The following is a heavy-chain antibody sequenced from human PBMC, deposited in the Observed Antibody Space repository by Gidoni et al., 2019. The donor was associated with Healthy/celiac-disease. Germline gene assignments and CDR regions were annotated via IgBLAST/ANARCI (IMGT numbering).Heavy chain of an antibody. D-gene: IGHD6-13*01. J-gene: IGHJ4*02. CDR3: ARVREQLADY. Sequence: QVQLVEAGGGVVQPGGSLRLSCAASGFTFSSYGMHWVRQAPGKGLEWVAVISYDGSNKYYADSVKGRFTISRDNSKNTLYLQMNSLRAEDTAVYYCARVREQLADYWGQGTLVTVSS. CDR2: ISYDGSNK. CDR1: GFTFSSYG. V-gene: IGHV3-30*03.